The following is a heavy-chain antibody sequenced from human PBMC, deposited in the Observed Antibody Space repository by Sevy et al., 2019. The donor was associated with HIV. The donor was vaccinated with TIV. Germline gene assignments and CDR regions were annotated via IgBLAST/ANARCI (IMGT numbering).Heavy chain of an antibody. CDR3: ARDLPPSATTVAHFDC. J-gene: IGHJ4*02. CDR1: GFTFSSYW. Sequence: GGSLRLSCAASGFTFSSYWMTWVRQAPGKGLEWVANIKGDGSERYYVDSVRGRFTISRDNARNSLYLQMNSLRAEDTAVYYCARDLPPSATTVAHFDCWGQGTLVTVSS. V-gene: IGHV3-7*01. D-gene: IGHD4-17*01. CDR2: IKGDGSER.